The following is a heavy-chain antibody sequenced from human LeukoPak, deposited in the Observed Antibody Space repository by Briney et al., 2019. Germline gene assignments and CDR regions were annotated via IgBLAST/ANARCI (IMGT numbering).Heavy chain of an antibody. V-gene: IGHV4-34*01. D-gene: IGHD3-22*01. Sequence: PSETLSLTCAVYGGSFSGYYWSWIRQPPGKGLEWIGEINHSGSTNYNPSLKSRVTISVDTSKNQFSLKLSSVTAADTAVYYCARGEYYYDSSGRRDAFDIWGQGTMVTVSS. CDR2: INHSGST. CDR1: GGSFSGYY. CDR3: ARGEYYYDSSGRRDAFDI. J-gene: IGHJ3*02.